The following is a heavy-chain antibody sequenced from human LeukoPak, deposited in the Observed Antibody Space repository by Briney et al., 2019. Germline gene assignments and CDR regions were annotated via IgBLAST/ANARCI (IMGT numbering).Heavy chain of an antibody. D-gene: IGHD6-13*01. J-gene: IGHJ4*02. V-gene: IGHV4-30-2*06. Sequence: SQTLSLTCAVSGGSISSGGYSWSWIRQSPGKGLEWIGYTYHSGSTYYNPSLKSRVTISVDRSKNQFSLKLSSVTAADTAVYYCARALAAAGIGGSYYFDYWGQGTLVTVSS. CDR1: GGSISSGGYS. CDR2: TYHSGST. CDR3: ARALAAAGIGGSYYFDY.